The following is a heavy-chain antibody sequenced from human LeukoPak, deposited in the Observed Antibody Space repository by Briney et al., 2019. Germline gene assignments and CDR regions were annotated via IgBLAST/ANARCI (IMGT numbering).Heavy chain of an antibody. D-gene: IGHD1-14*01. CDR1: GFTFSSYW. Sequence: GGSLRLSCTVSGFTFSSYWMSWVRQAPGKGLEWVANVKQDESEKTYGDSVTGRFAVSRDNAKNSLYLHMNSLAVEDTAVYFCARVNNHYYMDVWGNGTTVTVSS. CDR3: ARVNNHYYMDV. V-gene: IGHV3-7*01. CDR2: VKQDESEK. J-gene: IGHJ6*03.